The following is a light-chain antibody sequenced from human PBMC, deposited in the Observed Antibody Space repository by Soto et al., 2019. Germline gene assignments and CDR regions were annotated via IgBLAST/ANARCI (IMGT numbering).Light chain of an antibody. V-gene: IGKV4-1*01. CDR2: WAS. Sequence: DIVMTQSPDSLAVSLGERATINCKSSQSVLYSSNNKNYLAWYQQKPGQPPKLLIYWASTRESGVPDRFSGSGSGTDFTLTISSLQAEDVAVYYCQQYYSTPPYDFGQGTKLVIK. J-gene: IGKJ2*01. CDR1: QSVLYSSNNKNY. CDR3: QQYYSTPPYD.